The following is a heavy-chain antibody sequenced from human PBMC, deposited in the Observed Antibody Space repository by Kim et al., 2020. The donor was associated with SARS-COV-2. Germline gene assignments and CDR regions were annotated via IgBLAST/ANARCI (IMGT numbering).Heavy chain of an antibody. Sequence: ASLKVSCKASGYTFTSYAMRWVRQAPGQRLEWMGWINAGNGNTKYSQKFQGRVTITRDTSASTAYMELSSLRSEDTAVYYCARVSITMVRGVIIRGGMDVWGQGTTVTVSS. J-gene: IGHJ6*02. D-gene: IGHD3-10*01. CDR2: INAGNGNT. CDR3: ARVSITMVRGVIIRGGMDV. V-gene: IGHV1-3*01. CDR1: GYTFTSYA.